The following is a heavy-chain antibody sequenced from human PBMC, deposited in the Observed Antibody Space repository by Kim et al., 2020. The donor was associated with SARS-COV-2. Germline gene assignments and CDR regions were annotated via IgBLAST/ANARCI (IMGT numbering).Heavy chain of an antibody. Sequence: ASVKVSCKASGYTFTSYGISWVRQAPGQGLEWMGWISAYNGNTNYAKKRQGRVTMTTDTSTSTAYMELRSLRSDDTGVYYCARDKYYDFWSWYYGMDVWGQGTTVTVSS. CDR3: ARDKYYDFWSWYYGMDV. CDR2: ISAYNGNT. V-gene: IGHV1-18*04. J-gene: IGHJ6*02. CDR1: GYTFTSYG. D-gene: IGHD3-3*01.